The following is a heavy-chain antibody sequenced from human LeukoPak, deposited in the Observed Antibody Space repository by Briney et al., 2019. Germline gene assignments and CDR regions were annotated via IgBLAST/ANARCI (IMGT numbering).Heavy chain of an antibody. CDR1: GFTFSSYA. CDR3: AKGITMVRGLISYYYYGMDV. J-gene: IGHJ6*02. D-gene: IGHD3-10*01. CDR2: ISGSGGST. Sequence: PGGSLRLSCAASGFTFSSYAMSWVRQVPGKGLEWVSAISGSGGSTYYADSVKGRFTISGDNSKTTLYLQMNSLRAEDTAVYYCAKGITMVRGLISYYYYGMDVWGQGTTVTVSS. V-gene: IGHV3-23*01.